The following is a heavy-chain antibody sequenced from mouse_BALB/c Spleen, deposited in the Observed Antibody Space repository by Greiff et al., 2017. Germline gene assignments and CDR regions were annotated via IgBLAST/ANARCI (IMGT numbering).Heavy chain of an antibody. D-gene: IGHD1-1*01. V-gene: IGHV14-4*02. CDR1: GFNIKDYY. Sequence: EVQLVESGAELVRSGASVKLSCTASGFNIKDYYMHWVKQRPEQGLEWIGWIDPENGDTEYAPKFQGKATMTADTSSNTAYLQLSSLTSEDTAVYYCNAPYYYGSSYGFAYWGQGTLVTVSA. CDR2: IDPENGDT. CDR3: NAPYYYGSSYGFAY. J-gene: IGHJ3*01.